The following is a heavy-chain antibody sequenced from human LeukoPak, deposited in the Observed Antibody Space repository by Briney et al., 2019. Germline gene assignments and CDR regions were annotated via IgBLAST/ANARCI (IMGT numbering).Heavy chain of an antibody. CDR2: IRYDGSNK. Sequence: GGSLRLSCAASGFTFSSYGMHWVRQAPGKGLEWVALIRYDGSNKYYADSVKGRFTISRDNSKNTLYLQMNSLRAEDTAVYYCAKGSTVVVPAAPNYWGQGTLVTVSS. CDR1: GFTFSSYG. D-gene: IGHD2-2*01. V-gene: IGHV3-30*02. J-gene: IGHJ4*02. CDR3: AKGSTVVVPAAPNY.